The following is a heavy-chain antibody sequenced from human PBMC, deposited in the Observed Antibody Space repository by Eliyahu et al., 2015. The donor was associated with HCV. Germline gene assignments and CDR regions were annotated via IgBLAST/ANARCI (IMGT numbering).Heavy chain of an antibody. CDR3: AGLINDYGDLGGY. J-gene: IGHJ4*02. V-gene: IGHV3-30-3*01. CDR2: ISYDGSNK. Sequence: QVQLVESGGGVVQPGRSLXLSCAASGFTFSSYAMHWVRQAPGKGLEWVAVISYDGSNKYYADSVKGRFTISRDNSKNTLYLQMNSLRAEDTAVYYCAGLINDYGDLGGYWGQGTLVTVSS. CDR1: GFTFSSYA. D-gene: IGHD4-17*01.